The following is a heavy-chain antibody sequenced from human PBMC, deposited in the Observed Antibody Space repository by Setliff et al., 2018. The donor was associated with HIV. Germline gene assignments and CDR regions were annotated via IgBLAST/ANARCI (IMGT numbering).Heavy chain of an antibody. CDR2: ISGSGGST. V-gene: IGHV3-23*01. CDR1: GFTFNTYA. D-gene: IGHD1-26*01. CDR3: ARILQVGGTTRYAFDI. J-gene: IGHJ3*02. Sequence: GGSLRLSCAASGFTFNTYAMSWVRQAPGKGLEWVSVISGSGGSTFYADSVKGRFTISRDNAKNSLYLQMNSLRAEDTAVYYCARILQVGGTTRYAFDIWGQGTMVTVSS.